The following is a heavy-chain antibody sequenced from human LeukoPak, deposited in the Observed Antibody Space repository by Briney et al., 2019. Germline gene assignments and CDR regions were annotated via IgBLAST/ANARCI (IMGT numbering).Heavy chain of an antibody. J-gene: IGHJ4*02. CDR3: TRAYYYGSGSYYKDYFDY. Sequence: GGSLRLSCTASGFTFGDYAMSWVRQAPGKGLEWVGFIRSKGYGGTTEYAASVKGRFTISRDDSKSIAYLQMNSLKTEDTAVYYCTRAYYYGSGSYYKDYFDYWGQGTLVTVSS. V-gene: IGHV3-49*04. D-gene: IGHD3-10*01. CDR1: GFTFGDYA. CDR2: IRSKGYGGTT.